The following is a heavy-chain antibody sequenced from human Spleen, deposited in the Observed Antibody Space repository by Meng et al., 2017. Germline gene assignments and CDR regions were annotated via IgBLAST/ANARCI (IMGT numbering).Heavy chain of an antibody. V-gene: IGHV3-73*01. J-gene: IGHJ3*02. CDR2: IGTKPKSYAA. Sequence: GESLKISCAVSGVSFSDSDIHWVRQASGKGLEWVGRIGTKPKSYAAAYAASVRDRFTISRDDSKNTAYLQMNSLKTEDSAVYYCTIYFRGHIWGQGTMVTVSS. D-gene: IGHD2-21*01. CDR1: GVSFSDSD. CDR3: TIYFRGHI.